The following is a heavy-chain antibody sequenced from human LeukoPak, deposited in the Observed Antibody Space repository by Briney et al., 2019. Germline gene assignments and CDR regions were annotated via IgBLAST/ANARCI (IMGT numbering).Heavy chain of an antibody. V-gene: IGHV3-23*01. CDR2: ISGSGGST. D-gene: IGHD3-10*01. Sequence: PGGSLRLSCAASGFTFSSYAMSWVRQAPGKGLEWVSAISGSGGSTYYADSVKGRLTISRDNSKNTLYLQMNSLRAEDTAVYYCAKGQNYYGSGSSAAQFDYWGQGTLVTVSS. CDR1: GFTFSSYA. J-gene: IGHJ4*02. CDR3: AKGQNYYGSGSSAAQFDY.